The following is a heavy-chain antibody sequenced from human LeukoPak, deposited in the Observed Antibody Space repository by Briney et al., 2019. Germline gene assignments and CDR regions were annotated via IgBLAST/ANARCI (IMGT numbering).Heavy chain of an antibody. V-gene: IGHV4-39*07. J-gene: IGHJ3*02. CDR3: ARGNYYDSSGYYDGRDAFDI. D-gene: IGHD3-22*01. Sequence: SETLSLTCTVSGGSISSSSYYWGWIRQPPGKGLEWIGSIYHSGSTYYNPSLKSRVTISVDTSKNQFSLKLSSVTAADTAVYYCARGNYYDSSGYYDGRDAFDIWGQGTMVTVSS. CDR1: GGSISSSSYY. CDR2: IYHSGST.